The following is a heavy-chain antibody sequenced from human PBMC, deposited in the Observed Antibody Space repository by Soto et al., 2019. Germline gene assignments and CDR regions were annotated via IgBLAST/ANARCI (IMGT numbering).Heavy chain of an antibody. V-gene: IGHV2-5*01. CDR2: ST. J-gene: IGHJ4*02. CDR1: GFSLTTMGMT. D-gene: IGHD6-13*01. Sequence: SGPTLVNPTHTLTLTCTVSGFSLTTMGMTLGWIRQPPGKAPEWLALSTQYSPSLQSRLTFTEDTSKKQVVLTMTNMDPVDTATYYCTLRQDNSRGQIYWGQGTMITVSS. CDR3: TLRQDNSRGQIY.